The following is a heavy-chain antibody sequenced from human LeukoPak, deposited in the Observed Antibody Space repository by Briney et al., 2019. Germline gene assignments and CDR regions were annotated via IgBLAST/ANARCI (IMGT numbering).Heavy chain of an antibody. CDR2: INPNSGGT. CDR3: ASSHGSANNWYDP. CDR1: GYTFTGYY. J-gene: IGHJ5*02. D-gene: IGHD3-10*01. V-gene: IGHV1-2*02. Sequence: EASVKVSCKASGYTFTGYYMHWVRQAPGQGLEWMGWINPNSGGTNYAQKFQGRVTMTRDTSISTAYMELSRLRSDDTAVYYCASSHGSANNWYDPWGQGTLVTVSS.